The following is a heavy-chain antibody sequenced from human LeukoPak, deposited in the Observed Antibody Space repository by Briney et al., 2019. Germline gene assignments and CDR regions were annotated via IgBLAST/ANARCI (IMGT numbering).Heavy chain of an antibody. CDR1: GDSISSGGYS. CDR2: IYHSGST. J-gene: IGHJ4*02. V-gene: IGHV4-30-2*01. CDR3: ASGERITMIVD. Sequence: PSQTLSLTCAVSGDSISSGGYSWSWIRQPPGKGLEWIGYIYHSGSTYYNPSLKSRVTISVDRSKNQFSLKLSSVTAADTAVYYCASGERITMIVDWGQGTLVTVSS. D-gene: IGHD3-22*01.